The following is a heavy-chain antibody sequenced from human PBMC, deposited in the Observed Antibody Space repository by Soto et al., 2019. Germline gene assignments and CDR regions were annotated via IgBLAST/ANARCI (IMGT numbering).Heavy chain of an antibody. CDR3: AKVLFPAVAGVYYYGMDV. CDR1: GFTFSSYG. J-gene: IGHJ6*02. V-gene: IGHV3-30*18. Sequence: GGSLRLSCAASGFTFSSYGMHWVRQAPGKGLEWVAVISYDGSNKYYADSVKGRFTISRDNSKNTLYLQMNSLRAEDTAVYYCAKVLFPAVAGVYYYGMDVWGQGTTVTVSS. CDR2: ISYDGSNK. D-gene: IGHD6-19*01.